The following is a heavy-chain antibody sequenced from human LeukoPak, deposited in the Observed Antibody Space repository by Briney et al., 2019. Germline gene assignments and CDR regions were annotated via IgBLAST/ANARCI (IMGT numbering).Heavy chain of an antibody. Sequence: SVKVSCKASGGTFSSYTISWVRQAPGQGLEWMGRIIPILGIANYAQKFQGRVTITADKSTSTAYMELSSLRSEDTAVYYCARSAGYDGSGHDYYYYGMDVWGQGTTVTVSS. CDR1: GGTFSSYT. V-gene: IGHV1-69*02. J-gene: IGHJ6*02. CDR2: IIPILGIA. D-gene: IGHD3-22*01. CDR3: ARSAGYDGSGHDYYYYGMDV.